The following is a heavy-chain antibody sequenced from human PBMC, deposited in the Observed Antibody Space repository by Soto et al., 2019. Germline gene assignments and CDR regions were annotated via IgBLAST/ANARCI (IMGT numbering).Heavy chain of an antibody. CDR3: AISSLDGMDV. CDR1: GGSISSGYYY. Sequence: QVQLQESGPGLVKPSQTLSLTCSVSGGSISSGYYYWSWIRQPPGKGLEWIGNIYYSGNTYYNPSLKSRLIISIDPYKIPFALKVGSVTAADTAVYYCAISSLDGMDVWGQGTTVTVSS. CDR2: IYYSGNT. J-gene: IGHJ6*02. V-gene: IGHV4-30-4*01.